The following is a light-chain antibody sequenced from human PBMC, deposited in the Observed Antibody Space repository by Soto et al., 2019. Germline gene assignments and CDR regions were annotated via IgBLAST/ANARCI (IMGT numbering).Light chain of an antibody. V-gene: IGKV1-9*01. J-gene: IGKJ5*01. CDR2: AAS. CDR3: QQLNSYPIT. Sequence: IQLTQSPSSLSASVGDRVTITCRASQDISTFLAWCQQKPGKAPKLLIYAASTLQSGVPSRFSGSGSGTDFTLTISSLQPGDFATYFCQQLNSYPITFGQGTRLEIK. CDR1: QDISTF.